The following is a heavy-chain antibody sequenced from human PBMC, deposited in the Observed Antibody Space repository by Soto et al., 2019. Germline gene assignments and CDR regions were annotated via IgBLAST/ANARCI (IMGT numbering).Heavy chain of an antibody. CDR3: ARFLRSGAHWSAFDI. D-gene: IGHD3-3*01. J-gene: IGHJ3*02. CDR1: GGAISDYY. Sequence: QVQLQESGPGLVKPSETLSLTCTVSGGAISDYYWSWIRQPPGEGLEWIGHIYNTGRPTCSPSLKSRGTISVDKSKNQFSLNLNSVTAADTAVYFCARFLRSGAHWSAFDIWGQGTKVTVSP. V-gene: IGHV4-59*01. CDR2: IYNTGRP.